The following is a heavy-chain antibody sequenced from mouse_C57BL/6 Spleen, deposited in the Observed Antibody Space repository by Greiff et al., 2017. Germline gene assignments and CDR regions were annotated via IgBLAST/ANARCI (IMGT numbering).Heavy chain of an antibody. V-gene: IGHV5-17*01. CDR3: ARNDDWYFDV. D-gene: IGHD2-3*01. CDR2: ISSGSSTI. Sequence: EVMLVESGGGLVKPGGSLKLSCAASGFTFSDYGMHWVRQAPEKGLEWVAYISSGSSTIYYADTVKGRFTISRDNAKNTLFLQMTSLRSEDTAMYYCARNDDWYFDVWGTGTTVTVSS. J-gene: IGHJ1*03. CDR1: GFTFSDYG.